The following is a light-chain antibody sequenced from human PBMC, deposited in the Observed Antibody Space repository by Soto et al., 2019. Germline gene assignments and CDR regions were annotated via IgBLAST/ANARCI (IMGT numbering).Light chain of an antibody. CDR3: QQYDTYSWT. Sequence: DVQMTQSPSTLSASVGDRVTITCRASQTISTWLAWYQQKPGKAPKLLIFSVSSLYSGVPSRFSGSGYGTEFTLTINSLQPDDFATYYCQQYDTYSWTFGQGTKVEIK. J-gene: IGKJ1*01. CDR2: SVS. V-gene: IGKV1-5*03. CDR1: QTISTW.